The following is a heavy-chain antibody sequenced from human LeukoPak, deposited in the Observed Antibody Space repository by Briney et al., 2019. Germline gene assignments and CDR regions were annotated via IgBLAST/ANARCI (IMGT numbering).Heavy chain of an antibody. J-gene: IGHJ4*02. D-gene: IGHD2-15*01. Sequence: SETLSLTCAVYGGSFSGYYWSWIRHPPGKGLEWIGEINHSGSTNYNPSLKSRVTISVDTSKNQFSLKLSSVTAADTAVYYCARSLGYCSGGSCDFDYWGQGTLVTVSS. CDR3: ARSLGYCSGGSCDFDY. CDR2: INHSGST. CDR1: GGSFSGYY. V-gene: IGHV4-34*01.